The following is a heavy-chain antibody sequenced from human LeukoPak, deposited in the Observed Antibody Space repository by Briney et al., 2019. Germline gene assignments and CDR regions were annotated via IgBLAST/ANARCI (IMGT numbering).Heavy chain of an antibody. V-gene: IGHV3-23*01. D-gene: IGHD3-10*01. CDR2: ISGSGGST. Sequence: GGSLRLSCAASGFTFSSYAMSWVRQAPGKGLEWDSAISGSGGSTYYADSVKGRFTISRDNSKNTLYLQMNSLRAEDTAVYYCAKGRSPRGFLDYWGQGTLVTVSS. J-gene: IGHJ4*02. CDR1: GFTFSSYA. CDR3: AKGRSPRGFLDY.